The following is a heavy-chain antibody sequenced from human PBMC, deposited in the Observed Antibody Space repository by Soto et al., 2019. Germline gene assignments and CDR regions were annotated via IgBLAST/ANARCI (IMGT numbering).Heavy chain of an antibody. CDR1: GYSFTSYW. J-gene: IGHJ6*02. V-gene: IGHV5-51*01. D-gene: IGHD6-19*01. CDR3: ARHNIGSGWYGGASTGPLKVYYYGMDV. Sequence: GESLKISCKCSGYSFTSYWIGWVRQMPGKGLEWMGIIYPGDSDTRYSPSFQGQVTISADKSISTAYLQWSSLKASDTAMYYCARHNIGSGWYGGASTGPLKVYYYGMDVWGQGTTVTVSS. CDR2: IYPGDSDT.